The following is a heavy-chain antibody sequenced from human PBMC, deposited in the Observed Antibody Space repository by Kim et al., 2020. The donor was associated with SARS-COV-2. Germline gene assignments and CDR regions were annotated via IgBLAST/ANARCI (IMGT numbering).Heavy chain of an antibody. J-gene: IGHJ4*02. CDR3: AKDRAGTYPHFFDY. V-gene: IGHV3-23*01. CDR1: GFTFSTYA. Sequence: GGSLRLSCAASGFTFSTYAMTWVRQAPGKGLDWVSTISDRTYYADSVQGRFTISRDNSKNTLFLQMNSLTAADTAVYYCAKDRAGTYPHFFDYWGQGILV. D-gene: IGHD6-13*01. CDR2: ISDRT.